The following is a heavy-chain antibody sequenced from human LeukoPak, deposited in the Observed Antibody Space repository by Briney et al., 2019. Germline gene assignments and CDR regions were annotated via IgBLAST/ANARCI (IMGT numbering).Heavy chain of an antibody. J-gene: IGHJ3*02. D-gene: IGHD1-26*01. CDR1: GVSISSSNSY. CDR2: IYYSGNT. V-gene: IGHV4-39*02. CDR3: ARDKWEPRYAFDI. Sequence: SETLSLTCTVSGVSISSSNSYWGWIRQPPVKGLEWIGSIYYSGNTYYNASLKSQVSISIDTSKNQFSLRLTSVTAADTAVYYCARDKWEPRYAFDIWGQGTMVTVSS.